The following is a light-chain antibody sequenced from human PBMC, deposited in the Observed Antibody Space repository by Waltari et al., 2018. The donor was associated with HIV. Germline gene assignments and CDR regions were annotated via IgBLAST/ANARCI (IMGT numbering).Light chain of an antibody. J-gene: IGKJ1*01. V-gene: IGKV4-1*01. CDR1: QSLLYSTKNQTF. Sequence: DIVMTQSPASLAVSLGERATINCKSSQSLLYSTKNQTFLAWYQQKPRQPPKLLIYWASARRSGVPDRFSASGSETDFTLTINSLQAEDVALYYCQQYYHTLWTFGRGTKVEIK. CDR3: QQYYHTLWT. CDR2: WAS.